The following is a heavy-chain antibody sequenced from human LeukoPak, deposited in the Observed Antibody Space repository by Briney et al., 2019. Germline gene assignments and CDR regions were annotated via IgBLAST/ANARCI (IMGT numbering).Heavy chain of an antibody. CDR2: INAFGAST. D-gene: IGHD1-1*01. J-gene: IGHJ1*01. CDR3: VRGGTSYFHY. Sequence: PGQSLRLSCAASGFTFSGYAMSWVRHAPGKGLEWVSSINAFGASTYHADSVKGRFTISRDNAQNSLYLQMNSLRAEDTAVYYCVRGGTSYFHYWGQGTLVTVSS. CDR1: GFTFSGYA. V-gene: IGHV3-23*01.